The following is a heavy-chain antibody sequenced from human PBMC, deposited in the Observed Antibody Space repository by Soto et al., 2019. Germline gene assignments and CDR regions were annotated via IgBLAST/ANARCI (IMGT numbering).Heavy chain of an antibody. D-gene: IGHD6-6*01. V-gene: IGHV3-23*01. CDR3: AKAVAARYYYYGMDV. J-gene: IGHJ6*02. CDR1: GFTFSSYA. CDR2: ISGSGGST. Sequence: QSGGSLRLSCAASGFTFSSYAMSWVRQAPGKGLEWVSAISGSGGSTYYADSVKGRFTISRDNSKNTLYLQMNSLRAEDTAVYYCAKAVAARYYYYGMDVWGQGTTVTVSS.